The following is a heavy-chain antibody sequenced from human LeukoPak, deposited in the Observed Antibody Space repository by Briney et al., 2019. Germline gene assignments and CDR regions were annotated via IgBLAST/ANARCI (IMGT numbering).Heavy chain of an antibody. CDR3: AREISSWYRTEGRFDP. V-gene: IGHV3-20*01. J-gene: IGHJ5*02. CDR2: INWNGGST. CDR1: GFTFDDYD. D-gene: IGHD6-13*01. Sequence: PGGSLRLSCAASGFTFDDYDMSWVRQAPGKGLEWVSGINWNGGSTGYADSVKGRFTISRDNAKNSLYLQVISLRAEDTAVYHCAREISSWYRTEGRFDPWGQGTLVTVS.